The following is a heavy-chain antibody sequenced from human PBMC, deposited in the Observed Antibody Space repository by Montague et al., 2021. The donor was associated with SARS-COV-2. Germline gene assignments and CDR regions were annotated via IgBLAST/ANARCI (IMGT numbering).Heavy chain of an antibody. CDR1: GGSISSSHW. Sequence: SETLSLTCAVSGGSISSSHWFTWVRQPPGKGLEWIGDIYDSETINYNPSLKRRVTISVDRTKNQFALRLTSVTVADTAVYYCAKTGGFSEILADYDNPRDVPVRHRQKDVQPPRRAFDIWGQGQLVTASS. D-gene: IGHD3-9*01. V-gene: IGHV4-4*02. CDR2: IYDSETI. CDR3: AKTGGFSEILADYDNPRDVPVRHRQKDVQPPRRAFDI. J-gene: IGHJ3*02.